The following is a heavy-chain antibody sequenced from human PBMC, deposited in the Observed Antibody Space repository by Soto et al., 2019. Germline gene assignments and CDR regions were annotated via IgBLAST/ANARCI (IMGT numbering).Heavy chain of an antibody. V-gene: IGHV3-11*06. CDR3: ARDKDTVVVPQFDP. CDR1: GFSFRDYF. Sequence: LRLSCAASGFSFRDYFMSWIRQAPGKGLEWVSSISGSSAYIYYADSVKGRFTISRDNAKSSLYLDMTSLRAEDTAMYYCARDKDTVVVPQFDPWGQGTLVTVSS. CDR2: ISGSSAYI. J-gene: IGHJ5*02. D-gene: IGHD2-2*01.